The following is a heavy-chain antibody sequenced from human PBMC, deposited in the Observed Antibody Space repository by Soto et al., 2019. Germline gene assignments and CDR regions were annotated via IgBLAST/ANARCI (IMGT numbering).Heavy chain of an antibody. V-gene: IGHV1-69*13. CDR3: ARIPRYSFPTSDDLDS. J-gene: IGHJ4*02. CDR1: GGTFYTYT. CDR2: ITPIYPTT. Sequence: ASVKVSCKASGGTFYTYTFSWVRQAPGQGLEWMGSITPIYPTTNYAEKFQGRLTVTADGSTNTAYMELNSLTSEDTAVYYCARIPRYSFPTSDDLDSWGQGTLVTVS. D-gene: IGHD5-18*01.